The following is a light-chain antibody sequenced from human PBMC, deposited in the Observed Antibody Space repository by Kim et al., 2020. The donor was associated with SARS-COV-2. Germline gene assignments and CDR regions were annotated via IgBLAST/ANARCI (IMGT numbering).Light chain of an antibody. CDR2: DVS. Sequence: DIVLTQSPVTLSLSPGETATLSCRASQSVSSYLAWYQQQPGQAPRLLISDVSNRATGIPARFSGSGSGTDFTLTISSLEPEDSAVYYCQQRSNWPRNTFGQGTRLEIK. J-gene: IGKJ5*01. CDR1: QSVSSY. CDR3: QQRSNWPRNT. V-gene: IGKV3-11*01.